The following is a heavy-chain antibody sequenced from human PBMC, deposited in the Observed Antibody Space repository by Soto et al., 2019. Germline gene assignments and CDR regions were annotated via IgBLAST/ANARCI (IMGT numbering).Heavy chain of an antibody. V-gene: IGHV3-30-3*01. J-gene: IGHJ4*02. CDR2: ISYDGSNK. D-gene: IGHD2-15*01. Sequence: QVQVVESGGGVVQPGRSLRLSCAASGFTFSSYAMHWVRQAPGKGLEWVAVISYDGSNKYYADSVKGRFTISRDNSKNTLYLQMNSLRAEDTAVYYCARDLAGTAVVVAATYWDYWGQGTLGPVSS. CDR1: GFTFSSYA. CDR3: ARDLAGTAVVVAATYWDY.